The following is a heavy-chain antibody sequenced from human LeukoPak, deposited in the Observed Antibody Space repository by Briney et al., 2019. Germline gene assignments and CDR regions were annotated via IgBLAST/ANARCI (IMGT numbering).Heavy chain of an antibody. CDR1: GFTFSSYG. J-gene: IGHJ4*02. D-gene: IGHD2-21*02. Sequence: WRSLRLSCAASGFTFSSYGMHWVRQAPGKGLEWVAVISYDGSNKYYADSVKGRFTISRDNSKNTVYLQMNTLRVEDTAVYYCARGGSVPATRSFDYWGQGTLVAVSS. CDR3: ARGGSVPATRSFDY. CDR2: ISYDGSNK. V-gene: IGHV3-30*03.